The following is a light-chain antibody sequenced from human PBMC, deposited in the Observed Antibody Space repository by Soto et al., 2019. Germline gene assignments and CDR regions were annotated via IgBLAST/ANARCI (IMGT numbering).Light chain of an antibody. CDR3: QHYNSYSEA. Sequence: DIQMTQSPSTLSGSVGDRVTITCRASQTISSWLAWYQQKPGKAPKLLIYKASTLKSGVPSRFSRSGSGTEFTLTISSLQPDDFATYYCQHYNSYSEAFGQRTKV. J-gene: IGKJ1*01. V-gene: IGKV1-5*03. CDR2: KAS. CDR1: QTISSW.